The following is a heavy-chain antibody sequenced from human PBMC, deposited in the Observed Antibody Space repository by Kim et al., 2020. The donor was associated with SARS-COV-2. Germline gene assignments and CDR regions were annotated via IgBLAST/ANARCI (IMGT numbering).Heavy chain of an antibody. Sequence: GGSLRLSCAASGFTFSSYAMHWVRQAPGKGLEWVAVISYDGSNKYYADSVKGRFTISRDNSKNTLYLQMNSLRAEDTAVYYCARDGYCSSTSCYAVGLD. CDR1: GFTFSSYA. J-gene: IGHJ4*01. V-gene: IGHV3-30-3*01. D-gene: IGHD2-2*03. CDR3: ARDGYCSSTSCYAVGLD. CDR2: ISYDGSNK.